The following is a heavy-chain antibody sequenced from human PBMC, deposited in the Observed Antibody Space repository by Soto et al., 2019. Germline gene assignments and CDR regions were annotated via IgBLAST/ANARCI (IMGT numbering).Heavy chain of an antibody. D-gene: IGHD2-2*01. V-gene: IGHV3-30*18. CDR1: GFTFSSYG. J-gene: IGHJ5*02. CDR2: ISYDGSNK. Sequence: QVQLVESGGGVVQPGRSLRLSCAASGFTFSSYGMHWVRQAPGKGLEWVAVISYDGSNKYYADSVKGRFTISRDNSKNTLYLQMNSLRAEDTAVYYCAKADCSSTSCPFDPWGQGTLVTVSS. CDR3: AKADCSSTSCPFDP.